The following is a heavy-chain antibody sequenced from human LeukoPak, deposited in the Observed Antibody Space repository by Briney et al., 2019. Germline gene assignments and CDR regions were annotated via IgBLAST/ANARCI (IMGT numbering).Heavy chain of an antibody. D-gene: IGHD2-15*01. J-gene: IGHJ5*02. V-gene: IGHV4-61*02. Sequence: SETLSLTCTVSGGSISSGSYYWSWIRQPAGKGLEWIGRIYTSGSTNYNPSLKSRVTISVDTSKNQFSLKLSSVTAADTAVYYCARDLVVAATRRIDPWGQGTLVTVSS. CDR1: GGSISSGSYY. CDR3: ARDLVVAATRRIDP. CDR2: IYTSGST.